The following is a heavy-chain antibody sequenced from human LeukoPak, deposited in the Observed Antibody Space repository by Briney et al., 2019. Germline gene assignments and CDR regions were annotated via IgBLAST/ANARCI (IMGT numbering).Heavy chain of an antibody. CDR3: AIMHGYYDGTGYWVQ. CDR2: ITTNGGRT. J-gene: IGHJ1*01. CDR1: GFSFASYG. Sequence: GGSLRLSCAASGFSFASYGMSWVRQAPGKGLEWVSFITTNGGRTSYADSVEGRFTISRDNPRNTLYMQMNSLRDEDTAVYYCAIMHGYYDGTGYWVQWGQGTLVTVSS. D-gene: IGHD3-22*01. V-gene: IGHV3-23*01.